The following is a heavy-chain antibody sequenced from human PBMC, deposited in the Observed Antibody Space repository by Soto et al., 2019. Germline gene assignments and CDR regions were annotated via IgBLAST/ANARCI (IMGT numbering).Heavy chain of an antibody. CDR1: GFTFSTYL. V-gene: IGHV3-7*01. CDR2: IKQDGSEE. Sequence: GGSLRLSCAASGFTFSTYLMTWVRQSPGKGLEWVANIKQDGSEEYYVDSVKGRFTISRDDAKNSLYLQMNSLRAEDTAVYYCARISDDSGSYYLPLDFWGQGTLVTVSS. J-gene: IGHJ4*02. D-gene: IGHD3-10*01. CDR3: ARISDDSGSYYLPLDF.